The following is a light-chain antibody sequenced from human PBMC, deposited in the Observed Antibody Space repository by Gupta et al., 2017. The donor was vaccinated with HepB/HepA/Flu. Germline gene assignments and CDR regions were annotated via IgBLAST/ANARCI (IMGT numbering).Light chain of an antibody. CDR3: STWDNSLTAL. CDR1: SSDIGHNY. CDR2: DND. Sequence: QSMLTQPPSMSAAPGQPVTISCSGSSSDIGHNYVSWYQQFPGTAPKLLIYDNDKRPSGTPDRFSGSKSGTSATLGITGLQTEDEADYYCSTWDNSLTALFGRGTKLTVL. J-gene: IGLJ2*01. V-gene: IGLV1-51*01.